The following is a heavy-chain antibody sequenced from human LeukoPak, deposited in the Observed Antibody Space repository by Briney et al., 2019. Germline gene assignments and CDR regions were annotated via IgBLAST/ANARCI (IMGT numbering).Heavy chain of an antibody. CDR1: GFTISNYW. CDR3: ARSRNIRFSRDYYGMDV. J-gene: IGHJ6*02. D-gene: IGHD3-10*01. CDR2: IKQAESER. Sequence: GGSLRLSCAASGFTISNYWMSWVRQAPGKGLEWVANIKQAESERFYVDSVKDRFIISRDNAENSVYLQMNSLRDEDTAVYYCARSRNIRFSRDYYGMDVWGQGTTVTVSS. V-gene: IGHV3-7*01.